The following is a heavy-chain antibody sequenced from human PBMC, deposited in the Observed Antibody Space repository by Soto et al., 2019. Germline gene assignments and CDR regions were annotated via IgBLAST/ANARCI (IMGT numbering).Heavy chain of an antibody. V-gene: IGHV3-73*01. Sequence: GGSLRLSCAASGFTFSGSAMHWVRQASGKGLEWVGRIRSKANSYATAYAASVKGRFTISRDDSKNTAYLQMNSLKTEDTAVYYCTREYSSGWYPFDYWGQGTLVTVS. D-gene: IGHD6-19*01. J-gene: IGHJ4*02. CDR3: TREYSSGWYPFDY. CDR1: GFTFSGSA. CDR2: IRSKANSYAT.